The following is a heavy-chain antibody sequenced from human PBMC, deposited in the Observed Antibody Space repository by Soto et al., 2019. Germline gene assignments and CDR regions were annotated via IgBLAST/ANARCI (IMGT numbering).Heavy chain of an antibody. CDR2: ISSSSSTT. CDR3: ARGVGTVSMFDY. D-gene: IGHD4-17*01. V-gene: IGHV3-48*02. Sequence: EVKLVESGGGLVQPGGSLRLSCAASGFTFNSYSMNWVRQAPGKGLEWVSYISSSSSTTKYADSVKGRFTISRDDAQNSLYLQMNSLRDENTAVYYCARGVGTVSMFDYWGQGTLVAV. CDR1: GFTFNSYS. J-gene: IGHJ4*02.